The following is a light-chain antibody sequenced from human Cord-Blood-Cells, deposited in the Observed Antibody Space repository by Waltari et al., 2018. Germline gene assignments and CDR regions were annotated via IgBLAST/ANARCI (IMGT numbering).Light chain of an antibody. V-gene: IGLV4-69*01. J-gene: IGLJ3*02. Sequence: QLVLTQSPSASASLRASVKLTCTLSRGHSSYAIAWHPQQPEKGPRYLMKLNSDGSHSKGDGIPDRFSGSSSGAERYLTISSLQSEDEADYYCQTWGTGIGVFGGGTKLTVL. CDR3: QTWGTGIGV. CDR1: RGHSSYA. CDR2: LNSDGSH.